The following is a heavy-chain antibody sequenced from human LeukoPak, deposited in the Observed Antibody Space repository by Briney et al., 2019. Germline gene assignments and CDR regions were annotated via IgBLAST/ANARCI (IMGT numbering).Heavy chain of an antibody. CDR1: GFTFSNIW. Sequence: GGSLRLSCAASGFTFSNIWMSWVRQAPGKGLEWVANLKHDGSETNYVDSVKGRFTISRDNAKNSPHLQMNSLRVEDTAVYYCAKNGGPHGMDVWGQGTTVTVS. J-gene: IGHJ6*02. CDR2: LKHDGSET. D-gene: IGHD3-16*01. CDR3: AKNGGPHGMDV. V-gene: IGHV3-7*02.